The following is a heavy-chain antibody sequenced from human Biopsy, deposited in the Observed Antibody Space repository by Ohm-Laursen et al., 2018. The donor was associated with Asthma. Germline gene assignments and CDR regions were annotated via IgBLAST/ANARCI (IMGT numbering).Heavy chain of an antibody. Sequence: ASVKVSCKASGYTFINYAIHWVRQAPGQRLEWTGWINAGNGHTKYSQKFQGRVTITRDTSASTAYMELSSLRSEDTAVYYCARTYYDFLTGQVNDAFDIWGQGTMVTVSS. CDR2: INAGNGHT. D-gene: IGHD3-9*01. CDR3: ARTYYDFLTGQVNDAFDI. V-gene: IGHV1-3*01. CDR1: GYTFINYA. J-gene: IGHJ3*02.